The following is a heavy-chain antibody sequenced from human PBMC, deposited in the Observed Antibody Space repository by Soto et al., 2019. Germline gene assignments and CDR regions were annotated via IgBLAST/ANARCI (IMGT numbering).Heavy chain of an antibody. Sequence: QVQLVQSGAEVKKPGSSVKVSCKASGGTFSNYPITWVRRAPGQGLEWLGGIIHIFGKADYTQKFQGRVKITADEPTSAAYMEISSLRSEDTAVYYCASGGEYYDENLPHYYFFGMHVWGPGTTVTVSS. J-gene: IGHJ6*02. V-gene: IGHV1-69*01. CDR2: IIHIFGKA. CDR3: ASGGEYYDENLPHYYFFGMHV. D-gene: IGHD3-16*01. CDR1: GGTFSNYP.